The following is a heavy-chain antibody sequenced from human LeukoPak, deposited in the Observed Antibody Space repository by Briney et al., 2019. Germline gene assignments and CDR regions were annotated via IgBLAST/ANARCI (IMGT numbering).Heavy chain of an antibody. D-gene: IGHD3-9*01. CDR2: IKQDGSQT. CDR1: GFTFSDYW. CDR3: ARGQGWLSDS. J-gene: IGHJ4*02. V-gene: IGHV3-7*03. Sequence: PGGSLRLSCATSGFTFSDYWMNWFRQAPGKGPEWVAIIKQDGSQTHYVDFVKGRFTISRDNDESSLFLQMNSLRDEDTAVYYCARGQGWLSDSWGQGIQVTVTS.